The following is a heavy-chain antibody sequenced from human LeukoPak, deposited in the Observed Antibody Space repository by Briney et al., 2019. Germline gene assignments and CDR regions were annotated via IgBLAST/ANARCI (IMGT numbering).Heavy chain of an antibody. J-gene: IGHJ5*02. CDR2: INHSGGT. V-gene: IGHV4-34*01. CDR1: GGSFSGHY. Sequence: PSETLSLTCAAFGGSFSGHYWTWIRQPPGKGREWIGEINHSGGTNYNPSLKSRVTISVDTSKNQFSLKLSSLTAADTAVYYCARHTSWVNYFDPWGQGTLVTVSS. CDR3: ARHTSWVNYFDP. D-gene: IGHD1-7*01.